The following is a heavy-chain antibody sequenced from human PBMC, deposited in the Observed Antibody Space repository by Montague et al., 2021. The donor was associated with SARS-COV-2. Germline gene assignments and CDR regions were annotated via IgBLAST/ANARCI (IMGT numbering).Heavy chain of an antibody. V-gene: IGHV3-30-3*01. D-gene: IGHD3-22*01. Sequence: SLRLSCAASGFTFSTHAMHWVRQTPGKGLEWVAAISFDGIKEHYADSVKGRFTVSRDNSENTLYLQMNILRAEDTALYYCARDTSYDGSGYYYFDYWGQGTLVTVSS. CDR3: ARDTSYDGSGYYYFDY. CDR1: GFTFSTHA. J-gene: IGHJ4*02. CDR2: ISFDGIKE.